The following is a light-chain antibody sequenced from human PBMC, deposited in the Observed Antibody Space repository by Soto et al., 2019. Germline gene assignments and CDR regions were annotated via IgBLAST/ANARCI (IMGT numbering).Light chain of an antibody. V-gene: IGLV1-40*01. J-gene: IGLJ2*01. Sequence: QSVLTQPPSVSGAPGQRVTISCTGSSSNIGAGYNVPWYQQLPGTAPKLLIYGDGNRPSGVPDRFSGSKSGTSASLAITGLQAEDEADYYCQSYARSLRHVIFGGGTKLTVL. CDR3: QSYARSLRHVI. CDR2: GDG. CDR1: SSNIGAGYN.